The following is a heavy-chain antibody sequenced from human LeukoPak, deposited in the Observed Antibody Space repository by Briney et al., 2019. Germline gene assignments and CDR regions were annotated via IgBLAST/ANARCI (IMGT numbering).Heavy chain of an antibody. CDR3: ARDKGYCSGGACYMFHN. CDR2: IIAMFGTT. D-gene: IGHD2-15*01. V-gene: IGHV1-69*01. J-gene: IGHJ4*02. CDR1: GGPFRSYV. Sequence: ASVKVSCKASGGPFRSYVFSWVRQAPGQGLEWMGGIIAMFGTTSYAQHFQGRLTITADESTGTAYMELSSLTSDDTAVYFCARDKGYCSGGACYMFHNWGQGTLVTVSS.